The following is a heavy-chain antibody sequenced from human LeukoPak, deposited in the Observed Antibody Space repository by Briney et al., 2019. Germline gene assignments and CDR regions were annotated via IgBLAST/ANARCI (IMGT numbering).Heavy chain of an antibody. CDR3: AKWPKNILTGYYGY. D-gene: IGHD3-9*01. J-gene: IGHJ4*02. CDR1: GFTFSSHA. Sequence: GGSLRLSCAASGFTFSSHAMSWVRQAPGKGLEWVSAISGSGGSTYYADSVKGRFTISRDNSKNTLYLQMNSLRAEDTAVYYCAKWPKNILTGYYGYWGQGTLVTVSS. V-gene: IGHV3-23*01. CDR2: ISGSGGST.